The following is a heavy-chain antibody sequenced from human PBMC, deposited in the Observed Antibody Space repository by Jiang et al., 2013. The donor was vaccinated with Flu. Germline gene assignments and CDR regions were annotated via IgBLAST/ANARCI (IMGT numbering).Heavy chain of an antibody. D-gene: IGHD1-26*01. V-gene: IGHV3-43*01. CDR3: AKDIGWEHYFDY. J-gene: IGHJ4*02. CDR1: GFTFDDYT. Sequence: QLLESGGVVVQPGGSLRLSCAASGFTFDDYTMHWVRQAPGKGLEWVSLISWDGGSTYYADSVKGRFTISRDNSKNSLYLQMNSLRTEDTALYYCAKDIGWEHYFDYWGQGTLVTVSS. CDR2: ISWDGGST.